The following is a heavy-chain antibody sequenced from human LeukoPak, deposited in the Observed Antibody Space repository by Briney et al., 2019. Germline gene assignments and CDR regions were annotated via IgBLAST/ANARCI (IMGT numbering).Heavy chain of an antibody. V-gene: IGHV4-61*02. D-gene: IGHD3-22*01. CDR3: ARSRITMIVGRRGPTDYYYMDV. Sequence: SQTLSLTCTVSRGSISSGNYYWSWIRQPAGTGLEWIGRFHTRGSTNYNPSLKSRVIISVDTSKNQFSLKVRSVTAADTAVYYCARSRITMIVGRRGPTDYYYMDVWGKGTTVTISS. CDR1: RGSISSGNYY. CDR2: FHTRGST. J-gene: IGHJ6*03.